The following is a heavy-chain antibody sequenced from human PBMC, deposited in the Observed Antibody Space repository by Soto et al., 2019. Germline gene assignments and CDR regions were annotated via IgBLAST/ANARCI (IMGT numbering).Heavy chain of an antibody. J-gene: IGHJ4*02. D-gene: IGHD3-9*01. CDR1: RGTFSSYV. CDR2: IIPIFRLT. V-gene: IGHV1-69*01. Sequence: QVQLVQSGAEVQKPGSSVKVSCKASRGTFSSYVFTWVRQAPGQGLEWMGGIIPIFRLTNYAQKFQGRVTITADESTRTAYMELSSLRSEDTAVYYCARSQYYDILTGYYTLGFDYWGQGTLVTVSS. CDR3: ARSQYYDILTGYYTLGFDY.